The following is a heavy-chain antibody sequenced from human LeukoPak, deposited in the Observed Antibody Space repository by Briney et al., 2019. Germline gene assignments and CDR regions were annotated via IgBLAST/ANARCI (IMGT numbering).Heavy chain of an antibody. CDR2: ISSSGSTI. CDR3: AKEEQQLAYFDY. J-gene: IGHJ4*02. CDR1: GFTFSDYY. Sequence: GGSLRLSCAASGFTFSDYYMSWIRQAPGKGLEWVSYISSSGSTIYYADSVKGRFTISRDNAKNTLYLQMNSLRAEDTAVYYCAKEEQQLAYFDYWGQGTLVTVSS. D-gene: IGHD6-13*01. V-gene: IGHV3-11*01.